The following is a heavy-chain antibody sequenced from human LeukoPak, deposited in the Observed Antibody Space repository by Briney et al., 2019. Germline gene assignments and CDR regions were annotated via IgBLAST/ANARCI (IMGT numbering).Heavy chain of an antibody. V-gene: IGHV4-59*01. CDR2: IYYSGST. CDR3: ARGGSAWLLLGYFDY. CDR1: GGSISSYY. D-gene: IGHD3-22*01. Sequence: PSETLSLTCTVSGGSISSYYWSWIRQPPGKGLEWIGYIYYSGSTNYNPSLKSRVTISVDTSKNQFSLTLSSVTAADTAVYYCARGGSAWLLLGYFDYWGQGTLVTVSS. J-gene: IGHJ4*02.